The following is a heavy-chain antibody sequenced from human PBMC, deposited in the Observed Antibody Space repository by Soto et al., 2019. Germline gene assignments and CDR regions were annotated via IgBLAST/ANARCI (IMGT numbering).Heavy chain of an antibody. D-gene: IGHD6-19*01. CDR2: FDPEDGET. J-gene: IGHJ4*02. CDR1: GYTLTELS. Sequence: ASVKVSCKVSGYTLTELSMHWVRQAPGKGLEWMGGFDPEDGETIYAQKFQGRVTMTEDTSTDTAYMELSSLRSEDTAVYYCATVGIAVAGLGYWGQGTLVTVSS. V-gene: IGHV1-24*01. CDR3: ATVGIAVAGLGY.